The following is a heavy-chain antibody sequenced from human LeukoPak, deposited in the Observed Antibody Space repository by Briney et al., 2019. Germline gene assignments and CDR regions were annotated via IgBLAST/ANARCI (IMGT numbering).Heavy chain of an antibody. CDR1: GGSISSGGYS. D-gene: IGHD4-11*01. V-gene: IGHV4-30-2*01. CDR2: IYHSGST. J-gene: IGHJ4*02. Sequence: SETLFLTCAVSGGSISSGGYSWSWIRQPPGKGLEWIGHIYHSGSTYYSPSLNSRVTISMDRSKNHFSLKLSSMTAADTAVYYCARDLFDYSSLGRYFDYWGQGALVTVSS. CDR3: ARDLFDYSSLGRYFDY.